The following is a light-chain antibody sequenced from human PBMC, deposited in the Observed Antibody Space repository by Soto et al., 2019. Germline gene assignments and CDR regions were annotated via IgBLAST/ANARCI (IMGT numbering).Light chain of an antibody. V-gene: IGKV3-15*01. CDR3: QQYNNWPIT. CDR2: GAS. Sequence: EVVMTQSPATLSVSPGERATLSCRAAQSIRSLLAWYQHKPGQAPRLLIYGASTRATAIPDRFTGSGSGTEFTLTISSLQSEDFAVYYCQQYNNWPITFGPGTRLEIK. J-gene: IGKJ5*01. CDR1: QSIRSL.